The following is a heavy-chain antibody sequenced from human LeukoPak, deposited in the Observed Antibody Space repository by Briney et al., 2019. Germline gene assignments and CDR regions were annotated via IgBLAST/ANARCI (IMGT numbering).Heavy chain of an antibody. Sequence: EASVKVSCKASGYTFTGYYMHWVRQAPGQGLEWMGWINPNSGGTNYAQKFQGRVTMTRDTSISTAYMELSRLRSDDTAVYYCARDRDTAMDYVSWFDPWGQGTLVTVSS. J-gene: IGHJ5*02. CDR2: INPNSGGT. V-gene: IGHV1-2*02. CDR1: GYTFTGYY. CDR3: ARDRDTAMDYVSWFDP. D-gene: IGHD5-18*01.